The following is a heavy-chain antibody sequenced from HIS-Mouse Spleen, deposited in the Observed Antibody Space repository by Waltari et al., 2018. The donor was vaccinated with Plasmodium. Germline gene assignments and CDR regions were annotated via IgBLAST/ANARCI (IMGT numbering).Heavy chain of an antibody. CDR3: ARVDNWNFDAFDI. Sequence: QVQLVLSAAELKKLGATAKVHCKATGYTFTSDGISWVRKAPVQGLDWMGWVSAYNGNTNYAQKLQGRVTMTTDTSTSTAYMELRSLRSDDTAVYYCARVDNWNFDAFDIWGQGTMVTVSS. CDR2: VSAYNGNT. D-gene: IGHD1-7*01. J-gene: IGHJ3*02. CDR1: GYTFTSDG. V-gene: IGHV1-18*01.